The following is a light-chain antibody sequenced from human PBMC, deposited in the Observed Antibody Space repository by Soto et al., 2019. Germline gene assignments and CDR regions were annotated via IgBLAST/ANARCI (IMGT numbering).Light chain of an antibody. CDR1: SSDVGGFNY. V-gene: IGLV2-8*01. J-gene: IGLJ1*01. Sequence: QSALTQPPSASGSPGQSVTISCSGTSSDVGGFNYVSWYQQHPGRAPKVLIYEVNKRPSGVPDRFSGSKSGSTASLTVSGLQAVDEAEYYCSSYAVTNIFVFGIGTKLTVL. CDR2: EVN. CDR3: SSYAVTNIFV.